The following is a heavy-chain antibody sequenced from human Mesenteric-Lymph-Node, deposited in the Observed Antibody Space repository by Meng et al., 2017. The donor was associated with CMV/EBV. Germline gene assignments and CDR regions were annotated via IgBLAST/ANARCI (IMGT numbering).Heavy chain of an antibody. CDR3: AREDLVATVEDY. CDR1: GFTFSSYW. J-gene: IGHJ4*02. Sequence: SCAASGFTFSSYWMSWVRQAPGKGLEWVANIKQDGSEKYYVDSVKGRFTISRDNAKNSLYLQMNSLRADDTAVYYCAREDLVATVEDYWGQGTLVTVSS. D-gene: IGHD5-12*01. CDR2: IKQDGSEK. V-gene: IGHV3-7*04.